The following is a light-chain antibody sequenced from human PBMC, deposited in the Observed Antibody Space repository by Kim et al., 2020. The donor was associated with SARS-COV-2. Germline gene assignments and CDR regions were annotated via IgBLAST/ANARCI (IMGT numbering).Light chain of an antibody. CDR3: QSYDSSLPGV. J-gene: IGLJ2*01. V-gene: IGLV1-40*01. Sequence: GQRVTISCTGDSSNLGAGFDVHWYQRLPGTAPKLLIYGNNNRPSGVPDRFSGSKSGMSASLVITGLQAEDEADYYCQSYDSSLPGVFGGGTQLSVL. CDR2: GNN. CDR1: SSNLGAGFD.